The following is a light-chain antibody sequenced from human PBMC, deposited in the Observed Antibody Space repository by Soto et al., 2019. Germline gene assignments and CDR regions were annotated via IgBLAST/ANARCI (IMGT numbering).Light chain of an antibody. CDR1: QSVSTNY. CDR2: GAS. V-gene: IGKV3-20*01. J-gene: IGKJ3*01. Sequence: EIVLTQSPATLSLSPGERVTLSCRASQSVSTNYLAWYQQRPGQAPRLLIFGASYRATGIPDRFSGSGSGTDFTLTISRLEPEDFAVYYCQHYSSSPPEFTFGPGTKVDSK. CDR3: QHYSSSPPEFT.